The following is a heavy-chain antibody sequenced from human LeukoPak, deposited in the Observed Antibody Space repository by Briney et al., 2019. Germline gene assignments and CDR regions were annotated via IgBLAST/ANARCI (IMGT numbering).Heavy chain of an antibody. CDR2: ISGSGGST. D-gene: IGHD3-9*01. Sequence: GGSLRLSCAASGFTFSSYVMSWVRQPPTEGLEWVSAISGSGGSTYYAASVKGRFTISRDNSKNTLYLQMNSLRADDTAVYYCAKYPVDILTGYYTTFDFWGQGTLVTVSS. V-gene: IGHV3-23*01. CDR1: GFTFSSYV. J-gene: IGHJ4*02. CDR3: AKYPVDILTGYYTTFDF.